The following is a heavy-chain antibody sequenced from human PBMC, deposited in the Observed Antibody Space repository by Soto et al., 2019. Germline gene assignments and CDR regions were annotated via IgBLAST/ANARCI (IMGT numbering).Heavy chain of an antibody. Sequence: EVQLVESGGGLVQPGGSLRLSCAASGFTFSSYEMNWVRQAPGKGLEWVSYISSSGSTIYYADSVKGRFTSSRDNAKNSLYLQRNSLRAEDTAVYYCARDRYSSGWYGGGLIDYWGQGTLVTVSS. D-gene: IGHD6-19*01. CDR3: ARDRYSSGWYGGGLIDY. CDR1: GFTFSSYE. CDR2: ISSSGSTI. V-gene: IGHV3-48*03. J-gene: IGHJ4*02.